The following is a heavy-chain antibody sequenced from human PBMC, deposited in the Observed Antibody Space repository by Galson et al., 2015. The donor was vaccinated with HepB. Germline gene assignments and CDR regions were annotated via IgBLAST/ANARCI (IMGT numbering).Heavy chain of an antibody. CDR2: IYSGGST. CDR1: GFTVSSNY. V-gene: IGHV3-66*01. D-gene: IGHD3-22*01. Sequence: SLRLSCAASGFTVSSNYMSWVRQAPGKGLEWVSVIYSGGSTYYADSVKGRFTISRDNSKNTLYLQMNSLRAEDTAVYYCARSEEEYYYDTGWFDPWGQGTLVTVSS. CDR3: ARSEEEYYYDTGWFDP. J-gene: IGHJ5*02.